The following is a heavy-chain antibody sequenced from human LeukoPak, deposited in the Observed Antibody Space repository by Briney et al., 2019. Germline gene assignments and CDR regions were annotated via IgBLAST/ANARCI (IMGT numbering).Heavy chain of an antibody. J-gene: IGHJ4*02. CDR2: INPSGGST. Sequence: SVKVXCKASGYTFTNYYMHWVRQAPGQGLEWMXIINPSGGSTSYAQKFQGRVTMTRDTSTSTLYMELSSLRSEDTAIYYCARGRTSGSYSFDYWGQGTLVTVSS. CDR3: ARGRTSGSYSFDY. D-gene: IGHD1-26*01. CDR1: GYTFTNYY. V-gene: IGHV1-46*01.